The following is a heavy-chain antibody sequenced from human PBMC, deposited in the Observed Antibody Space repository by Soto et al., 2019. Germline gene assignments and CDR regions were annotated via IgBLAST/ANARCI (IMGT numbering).Heavy chain of an antibody. V-gene: IGHV1-3*01. CDR2: IHAGDGNT. CDR1: GYTFSNYV. D-gene: IGHD2-21*01. Sequence: ASVKVSCKASGYTFSNYVLHWVRQAPGQSLEWMGWIHAGDGNTKYSQSFQGRIIITTDTSADTVYMELSSLTSEDTAVYYCAKDLGWIAALDFWCQGTLVTVSS. CDR3: AKDLGWIAALDF. J-gene: IGHJ4*02.